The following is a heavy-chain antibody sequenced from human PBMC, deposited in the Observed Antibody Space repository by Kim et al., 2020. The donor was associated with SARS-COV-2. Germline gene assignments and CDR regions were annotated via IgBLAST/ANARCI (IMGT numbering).Heavy chain of an antibody. CDR1: GLSVNSNY. CDR3: AVGQIGTNQLPL. CDR2: IYETGKT. D-gene: IGHD2-2*01. Sequence: GGSLRLSCVASGLSVNSNYMAWVRQPPGKGLEWVSGIYETGKTYYADFVQGRFTVSIDSSKNTVFLQMNSLKDEDSAVYYCAVGQIGTNQLPLWGQGILVAVSS. V-gene: IGHV3-53*01. J-gene: IGHJ4*02.